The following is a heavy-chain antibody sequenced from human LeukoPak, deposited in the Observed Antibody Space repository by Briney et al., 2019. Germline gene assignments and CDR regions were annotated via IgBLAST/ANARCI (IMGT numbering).Heavy chain of an antibody. D-gene: IGHD1-26*01. CDR3: ARDAVGGSFDY. J-gene: IGHJ4*02. CDR1: GDSMSSHC. V-gene: IGHV4-59*11. CDR2: ISYSGST. Sequence: SQTLSMACTVSGDSMSSHCWSWTRHPPGKGLGWVGYISYSGSTNYNLSLKSRVTISVDTSKIQFSLRLSSVTAADTAVYYRARDAVGGSFDYWGRGTLVTVSS.